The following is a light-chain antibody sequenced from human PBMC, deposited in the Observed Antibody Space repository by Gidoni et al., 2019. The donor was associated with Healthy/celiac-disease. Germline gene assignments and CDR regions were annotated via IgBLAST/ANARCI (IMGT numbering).Light chain of an antibody. Sequence: DIQMTQSPSTLSASVGDRVTITCRASQSISSWLAWYQQKPGKAPKLLIYQASSFESGVPSRFSGSGSGTECTLTISSLQPDDFATYYCQQYNSYSPTFGQGTKVEIK. CDR1: QSISSW. J-gene: IGKJ1*01. CDR3: QQYNSYSPT. V-gene: IGKV1-5*03. CDR2: QAS.